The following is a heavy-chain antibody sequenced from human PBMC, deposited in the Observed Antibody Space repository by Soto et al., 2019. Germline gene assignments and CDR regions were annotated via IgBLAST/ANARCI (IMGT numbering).Heavy chain of an antibody. CDR1: GGTFNKYA. J-gene: IGHJ4*02. CDR2: ILPIYSTRNYA. D-gene: IGHD2-2*01. V-gene: IGHV1-69*06. CDR3: ARGVVVVNNDDFDQ. Sequence: QVQLVQSGAEVRKPGSSVKVSCKASGGTFNKYAISWVRQAPGQGPEWMGGILPIYSTRNYANYAHKFQGRVTITVDTSTRTAYMELSGLKSDDTAIYYCARGVVVVNNDDFDQWGQGTLVTVST.